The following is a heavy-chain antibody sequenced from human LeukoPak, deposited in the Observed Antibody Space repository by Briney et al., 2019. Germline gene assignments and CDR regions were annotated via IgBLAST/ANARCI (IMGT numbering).Heavy chain of an antibody. CDR2: IYYSGST. J-gene: IGHJ3*02. CDR3: ARSIYSGNDAFDI. Sequence: SDTLSLTCTVSGYSISSSNWWGWIRQPPGKGLEWIGYIYYSGSTYYNPSLKSRVTMSVDTSKNQFSLKLSSVTAVDTAAYYCARSIYSGNDAFDIWGQGTMVTVSS. D-gene: IGHD3-10*01. CDR1: GYSISSSNW. V-gene: IGHV4-28*01.